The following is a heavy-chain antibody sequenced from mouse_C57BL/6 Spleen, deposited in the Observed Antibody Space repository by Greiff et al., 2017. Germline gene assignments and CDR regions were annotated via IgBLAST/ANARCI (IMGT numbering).Heavy chain of an antibody. CDR2: IHPNSGST. CDR1: GYTFTSYW. CDR3: ARFLYDGYYGY. V-gene: IGHV1-64*01. Sequence: QVQLQQPGAELVKPGASVKLSCKASGYTFTSYWMHWVKQRPGQGLEWIGMIHPNSGSTNYNEKFKSKATLTVDKSSSTAYMQLSSLTSEDSAVYYCARFLYDGYYGYWGQGTTLTVSS. D-gene: IGHD2-3*01. J-gene: IGHJ2*01.